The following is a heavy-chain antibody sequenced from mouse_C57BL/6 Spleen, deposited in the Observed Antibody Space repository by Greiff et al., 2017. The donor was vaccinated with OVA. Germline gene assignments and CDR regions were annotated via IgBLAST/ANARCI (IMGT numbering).Heavy chain of an antibody. J-gene: IGHJ2*01. CDR1: GYTFTGYW. CDR2: ILPGSGST. D-gene: IGHD6-1*01. CDR3: ARDLAPGYFDY. V-gene: IGHV1-9*01. Sequence: VQLQQSGAELMKPGASVKLSCKAPGYTFTGYWIEWVKQRPGHGLEWIGEILPGSGSTNYNEKFKGKATFPADTSSNTAYMQLTSLTTEDSAIDYGARDLAPGYFDYWGQGTTLTVSS.